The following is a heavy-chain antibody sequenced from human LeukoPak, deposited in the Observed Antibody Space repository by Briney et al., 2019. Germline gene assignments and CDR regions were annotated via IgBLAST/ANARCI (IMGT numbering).Heavy chain of an antibody. J-gene: IGHJ3*02. V-gene: IGHV4-39*01. D-gene: IGHD4-17*01. Sequence: SETLSLTCTVSGGSISSSSYYWGWIRQPPGKGLEWIGSIYYSGSTYYNPSLKSRVTISVDTSKNQFSLKLSSVTAADTAVYYCARAHTVTTFLSAFDIWGQGTMVTVSS. CDR2: IYYSGST. CDR3: ARAHTVTTFLSAFDI. CDR1: GGSISSSSYY.